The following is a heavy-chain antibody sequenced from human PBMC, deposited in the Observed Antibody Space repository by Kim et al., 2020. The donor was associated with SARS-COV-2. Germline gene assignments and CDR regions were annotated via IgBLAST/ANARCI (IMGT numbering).Heavy chain of an antibody. CDR1: GGSFSGYF. Sequence: SETLSLTCAVYGGSFSGYFWTWIRQPPGKGLEWIGEINHIGNTHYNPSLKSRVTMSVDTSKHQFSLKLSSVTAADTAVYYCATVREQLLPNWFDPWVQGTLVTVSS. CDR2: INHIGNT. V-gene: IGHV4-34*01. D-gene: IGHD1-26*01. J-gene: IGHJ5*02. CDR3: ATVREQLLPNWFDP.